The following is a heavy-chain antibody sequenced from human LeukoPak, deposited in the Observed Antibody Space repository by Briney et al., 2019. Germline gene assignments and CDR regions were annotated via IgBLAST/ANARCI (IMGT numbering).Heavy chain of an antibody. CDR3: ARDRVRKVVVVPAAPYNWFDP. Sequence: ASVKVSCKASGYTFTCYYMHWVRQAPGQGLEWMGRINPNSGGTNYAQKFQGRVTMTRDTSISTAYMELSRLRSDDTAVYYCARDRVRKVVVVPAAPYNWFDPWGQGTLVTVSS. CDR1: GYTFTCYY. D-gene: IGHD2-2*01. CDR2: INPNSGGT. J-gene: IGHJ5*02. V-gene: IGHV1-2*06.